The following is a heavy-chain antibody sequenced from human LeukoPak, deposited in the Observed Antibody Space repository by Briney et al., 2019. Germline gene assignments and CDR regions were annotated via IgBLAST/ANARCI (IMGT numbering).Heavy chain of an antibody. Sequence: GGSLRLSCAASGFTFSSYGMHWVRQAPGKGLEWVAVIWYDGSNKYYADSVKGRFTISRDSSKNTLYLQMNSLRAEDTAVYYCARDLTAAGTPDYWGQGTLVTVSS. CDR3: ARDLTAAGTPDY. V-gene: IGHV3-33*01. D-gene: IGHD6-13*01. J-gene: IGHJ4*02. CDR2: IWYDGSNK. CDR1: GFTFSSYG.